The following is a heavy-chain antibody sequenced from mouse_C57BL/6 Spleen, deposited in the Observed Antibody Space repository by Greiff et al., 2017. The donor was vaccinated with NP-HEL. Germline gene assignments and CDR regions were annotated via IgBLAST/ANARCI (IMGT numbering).Heavy chain of an antibody. D-gene: IGHD1-1*02. J-gene: IGHJ2*01. CDR2: IYPGSGST. CDR3: ARSRGGGGLFDY. Sequence: QVQLQQPGAELVKPGASVKMSCKASGYTFTSYWITWVKQRPGQGLEWIGDIYPGSGSTNYNEKFKSKATLTVDTSSSTAYMQLSSLTSEDSAVYYCARSRGGGGLFDYWGQGTTLTVSS. CDR1: GYTFTSYW. V-gene: IGHV1-55*01.